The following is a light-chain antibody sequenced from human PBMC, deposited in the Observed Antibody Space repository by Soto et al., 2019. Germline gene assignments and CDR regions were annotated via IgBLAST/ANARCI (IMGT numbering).Light chain of an antibody. CDR1: QSISSW. V-gene: IGKV1-5*01. CDR2: DAS. CDR3: QQYNSYRT. J-gene: IGKJ1*01. Sequence: DIQMTQSPSTLSASVGDRVTITGRASQSISSWLAWYQQKPGKAPKLVIYDASSLQSGVPSRFSGSGSGTECTLTIRSLQPEDFATYYCQQYNSYRTFGKGTKEEIK.